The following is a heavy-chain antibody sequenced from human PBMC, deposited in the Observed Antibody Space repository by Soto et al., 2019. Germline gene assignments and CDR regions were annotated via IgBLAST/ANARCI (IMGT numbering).Heavy chain of an antibody. V-gene: IGHV3-23*01. CDR3: AKAMTTVTRYYYYGMDV. Sequence: GSLRLSCEASGFTLSSYEMSWVLQAPWKVLDWVSAISGSGGSTYYADSVKGRFTISRDNSKNTLYLQMNRLRAEDTAVHYCAKAMTTVTRYYYYGMDVWGQETTVTVSS. CDR2: ISGSGGST. D-gene: IGHD4-4*01. CDR1: GFTLSSYE. J-gene: IGHJ6*01.